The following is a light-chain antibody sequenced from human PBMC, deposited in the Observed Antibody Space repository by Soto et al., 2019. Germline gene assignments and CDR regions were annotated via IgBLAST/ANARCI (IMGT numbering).Light chain of an antibody. Sequence: EIVMTQASATLSLSPGERASLSCRASHSVSSDLAWFHQKPGQAPRLLIYGASTRATGIPARFSGSGSGTEFTLTINSLQSEDFAVYYCQQYNNWRRTFGQGTKVDIK. V-gene: IGKV3-15*01. CDR3: QQYNNWRRT. CDR1: HSVSSD. CDR2: GAS. J-gene: IGKJ1*01.